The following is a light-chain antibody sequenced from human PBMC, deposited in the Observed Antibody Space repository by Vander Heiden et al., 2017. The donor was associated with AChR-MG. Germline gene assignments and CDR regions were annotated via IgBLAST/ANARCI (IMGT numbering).Light chain of an antibody. CDR2: GAS. Sequence: DIQMTQSPSSLSASVGDRVSVTCRASQSIVSFLNWYQQKPGQAPKLLIYGASNLQGGVPSRFSDTGSGTDFVFTISSLQPEDFATYYCLQTDSVPYTFGQGTKLEIK. CDR3: LQTDSVPYT. V-gene: IGKV1-39*01. CDR1: QSIVSF. J-gene: IGKJ2*01.